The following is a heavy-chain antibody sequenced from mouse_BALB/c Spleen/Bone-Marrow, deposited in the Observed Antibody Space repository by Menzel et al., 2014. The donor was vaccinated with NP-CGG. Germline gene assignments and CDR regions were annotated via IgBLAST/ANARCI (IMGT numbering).Heavy chain of an antibody. CDR3: ANYYYGSSLFAY. V-gene: IGHV14-3*02. CDR1: GFNIKDTY. J-gene: IGHJ3*01. Sequence: VQLQQSGAELVKPGASVKLSCTASGFNIKDTYMHWVKQRPEQGLEWIGRIDPANGNTKYDPKFQGEATITADTSSNTAYLPLSSLTSEDTAVYYCANYYYGSSLFAYWGQGTLVTVSA. CDR2: IDPANGNT. D-gene: IGHD1-1*01.